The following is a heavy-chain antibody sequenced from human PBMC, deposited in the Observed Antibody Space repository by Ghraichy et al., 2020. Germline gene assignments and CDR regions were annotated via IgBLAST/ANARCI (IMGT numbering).Heavy chain of an antibody. D-gene: IGHD6-25*01. CDR2: INHSGST. CDR1: GGSFSGYY. V-gene: IGHV4-34*01. CDR3: ARGPRGRYSSALRGTYYYGMDV. Sequence: SETLSLTCAVYGGSFSGYYWSWIRQPPGKGLEWIGEINHSGSTNYNPSLKSRVTISVDTSKNQFSLKLSSVTAADTAVYYCARGPRGRYSSALRGTYYYGMDVWGQGTTVTVSS. J-gene: IGHJ6*02.